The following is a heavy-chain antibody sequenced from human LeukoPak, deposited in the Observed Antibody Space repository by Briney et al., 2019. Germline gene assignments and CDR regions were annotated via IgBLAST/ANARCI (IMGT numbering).Heavy chain of an antibody. CDR2: ISSSSSYT. Sequence: PGGSLRLSCAASGFTFSDYYMSWIRQAPGKGLEWVSYISSSSSYTNYADSVKGRFTISRDNAKNSLYLQMNSLRAEDTAVYYCARELAAAGTTPGYWGQGTLVTVSP. CDR1: GFTFSDYY. J-gene: IGHJ4*02. CDR3: ARELAAAGTTPGY. V-gene: IGHV3-11*06. D-gene: IGHD6-13*01.